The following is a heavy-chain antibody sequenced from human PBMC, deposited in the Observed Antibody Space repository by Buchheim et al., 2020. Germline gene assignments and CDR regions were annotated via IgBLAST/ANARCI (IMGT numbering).Heavy chain of an antibody. V-gene: IGHV3-30*18. CDR2: IFYDGSNQ. Sequence: VQLLESGGGFVQPGGSLRLSCAASGFTFTTYAMSWVRQAPGKGLEWVAVIFYDGSNQFYADSVKGRFTISRDNSKNTLYLQMNSLRAEDTAVYYCAKDHHFQDANYYFDFWGQGT. CDR3: AKDHHFQDANYYFDF. CDR1: GFTFTTYA. D-gene: IGHD4/OR15-4a*01. J-gene: IGHJ4*02.